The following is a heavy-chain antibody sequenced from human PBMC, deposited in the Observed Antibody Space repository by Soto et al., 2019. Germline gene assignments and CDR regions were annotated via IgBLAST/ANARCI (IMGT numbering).Heavy chain of an antibody. J-gene: IGHJ6*03. CDR3: VRDFGWYFRAGYMDV. CDR1: GFDFSSYS. CDR2: INEDSSYI. Sequence: EVQLVESGGGLVKPGGSLRLSCAASGFDFSSYSMNWVRQAPGKGLEWVSSINEDSSYIYYAHSLRGRFTISRDNAKESLSRQLISLRAEETAVYYCVRDFGWYFRAGYMDVWGDGATVTVSS. V-gene: IGHV3-21*02. D-gene: IGHD3-10*02.